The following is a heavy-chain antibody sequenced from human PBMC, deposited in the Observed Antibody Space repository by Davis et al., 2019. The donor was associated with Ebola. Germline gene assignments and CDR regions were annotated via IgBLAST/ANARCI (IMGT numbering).Heavy chain of an antibody. J-gene: IGHJ4*01. CDR3: ARDRLDYYDSSGYYRPLDY. CDR1: GDSVSSNSAA. CDR2: TYYRSKWYN. D-gene: IGHD3-22*01. Sequence: SCAISGDSVSSNSAAWNWIRQSPSRGLEWLGRTYYRSKWYNDYAVSVKSRITINPDTSKNQFSLQLNSVTPEDTAVYYCARDRLDYYDSSGYYRPLDYWGQGTLVTVSS. V-gene: IGHV6-1*01.